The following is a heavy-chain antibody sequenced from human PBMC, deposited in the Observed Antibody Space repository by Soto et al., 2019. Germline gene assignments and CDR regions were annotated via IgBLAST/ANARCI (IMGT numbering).Heavy chain of an antibody. V-gene: IGHV4-61*01. D-gene: IGHD6-19*01. J-gene: IGHJ4*02. CDR2: IYYSGST. Sequence: SETLSLTCTVSGGSVSGDTYYWNWIRQPPGKGLEWIGYIYYSGSTTYNPSLRSRVTISVDTSKNQFSLKLSSVTAADTAVYYCARDSVAVAGYFDYWGQGILVTVSS. CDR3: ARDSVAVAGYFDY. CDR1: GGSVSGDTYY.